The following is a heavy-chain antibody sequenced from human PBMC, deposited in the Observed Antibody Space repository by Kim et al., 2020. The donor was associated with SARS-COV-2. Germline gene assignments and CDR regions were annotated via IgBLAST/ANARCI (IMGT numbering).Heavy chain of an antibody. CDR2: IWYDGSNK. D-gene: IGHD2-15*01. J-gene: IGHJ4*02. V-gene: IGHV3-33*06. Sequence: GGSLRLSCAASGFTFSSYGMHWVRQAPGKGLEWVAVIWYDGSNKYYADSVKGRFTISRDNSKNTLYLQMNSLRAEDTAVYYCAKGDCSGGSCYSHYFDYWGQGTLVTVSS. CDR3: AKGDCSGGSCYSHYFDY. CDR1: GFTFSSYG.